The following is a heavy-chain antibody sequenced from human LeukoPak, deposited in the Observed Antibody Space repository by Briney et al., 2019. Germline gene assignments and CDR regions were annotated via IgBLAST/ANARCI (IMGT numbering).Heavy chain of an antibody. D-gene: IGHD2-2*01. CDR1: GYTFTSYD. CDR3: ARGAVVPAAITISGYAMFDP. V-gene: IGHV1-8*01. Sequence: GASVKVSCTASGYTFTSYDINWVRQATGQGLEWMGWMNPNSGNTGYAQKFQGRVTMTRNTSISTAYMELSSLRSEDTAVYYCARGAVVPAAITISGYAMFDPWGQGTLVTVSS. J-gene: IGHJ5*02. CDR2: MNPNSGNT.